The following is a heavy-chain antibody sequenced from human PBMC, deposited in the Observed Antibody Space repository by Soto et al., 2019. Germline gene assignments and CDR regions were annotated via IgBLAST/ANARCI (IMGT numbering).Heavy chain of an antibody. CDR2: IYYSGST. D-gene: IGHD6-19*01. CDR1: GGSISSYY. J-gene: IGHJ4*02. Sequence: PSETLSLTCTVSGGSISSYYWSWIRQPPGKGLEWIGHIYYSGSTNYNPSLKGRVTISVNTSKNQFSLNLSSVTAADTAVYYCARHQRGSGXFDYWGQGTLVTVSS. CDR3: ARHQRGSGXFDY. V-gene: IGHV4-59*08.